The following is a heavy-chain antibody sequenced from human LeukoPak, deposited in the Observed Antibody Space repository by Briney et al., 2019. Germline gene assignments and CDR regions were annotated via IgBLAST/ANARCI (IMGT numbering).Heavy chain of an antibody. J-gene: IGHJ4*02. D-gene: IGHD2-2*02. Sequence: SETLSLTCAVSGYSISSGYYWGWIRQPTGKGLEWIGSIYHSGSTYYNPSLKSRVTISVDTSKNQFSLKLSSVTAADTAVYYCARHAYCSSTSCYTNPFDYWGQGTLATVSS. CDR3: ARHAYCSSTSCYTNPFDY. V-gene: IGHV4-38-2*01. CDR1: GYSISSGYY. CDR2: IYHSGST.